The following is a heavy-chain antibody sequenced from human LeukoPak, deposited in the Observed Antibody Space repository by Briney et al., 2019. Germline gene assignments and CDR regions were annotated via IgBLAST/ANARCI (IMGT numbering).Heavy chain of an antibody. CDR1: GATVSSSA. J-gene: IGHJ5*02. D-gene: IGHD3-22*01. V-gene: IGHV1-69*05. CDR3: AREGYYYDSSGYFNWFDP. Sequence: GASVKVSCKASGATVSSSAISWVRQAPGQGLECMGGFIPIFGTANYAQKFQGRVTITTDESTSTAYMELSSLRSEDTAVYYCAREGYYYDSSGYFNWFDPWGQGTLVTVSS. CDR2: FIPIFGTA.